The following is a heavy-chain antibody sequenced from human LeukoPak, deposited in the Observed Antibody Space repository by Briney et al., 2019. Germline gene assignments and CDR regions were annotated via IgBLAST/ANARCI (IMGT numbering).Heavy chain of an antibody. Sequence: PGRSLRLSCAASGFTFSSYAMHWVRQAPGKGLEWVAVISYDGSNKYCADSVKGRFTISRDNSKNTLYLQMNSLRAEDTAVYYCARGPHTTGYGYYYYYYYMDVWGKGTTVTVSS. CDR3: ARGPHTTGYGYYYYYYYMDV. CDR2: ISYDGSNK. J-gene: IGHJ6*03. V-gene: IGHV3-30*01. CDR1: GFTFSSYA. D-gene: IGHD4-11*01.